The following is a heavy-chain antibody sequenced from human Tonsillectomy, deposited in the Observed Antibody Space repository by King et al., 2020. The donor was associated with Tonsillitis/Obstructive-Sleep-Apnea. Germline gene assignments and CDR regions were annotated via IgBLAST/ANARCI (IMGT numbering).Heavy chain of an antibody. CDR1: GFTFNVYE. J-gene: IGHJ4*02. Sequence: VQLVESGGGLVQPGGSLRLSCAASGFTFNVYEMNWVRQAPGKGLEWVSYISNSGSIIYYADSVKGRFTISRDNAKNSLYLQMNSLRAEDTAVYYCARDSYCGGDCYLQFDYWGQGTLVTVSS. D-gene: IGHD2-21*02. V-gene: IGHV3-48*03. CDR2: ISNSGSII. CDR3: ARDSYCGGDCYLQFDY.